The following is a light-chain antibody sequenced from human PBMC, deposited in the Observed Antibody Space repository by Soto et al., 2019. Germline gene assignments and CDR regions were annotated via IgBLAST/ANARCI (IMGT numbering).Light chain of an antibody. CDR1: QGISSN. CDR2: GAS. V-gene: IGKV1-39*01. J-gene: IGKJ2*01. CDR3: QQSYSTPYT. Sequence: IQLTQPPSSLSASVGDRVTITCRASQGISSNLAWYQQKPGRAPKLLIFGASTLQSGVPSRFSGSGSGTDFTLTISSLQPEDFATYYCQQSYSTPYTFGQGTKVDI.